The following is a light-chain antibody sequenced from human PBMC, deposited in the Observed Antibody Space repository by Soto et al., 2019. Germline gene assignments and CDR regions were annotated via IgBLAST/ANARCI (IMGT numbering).Light chain of an antibody. CDR2: KAS. Sequence: DIQMTQSPSTLSASVGDRVTITCRASQSISSWLAWYQQKPGKAPKLLIYKASSLESGVPSRFSGSGSGTDITLTISSLQPDDFATYYCQQYNSSPTFGQGTKVEIK. J-gene: IGKJ1*01. CDR3: QQYNSSPT. CDR1: QSISSW. V-gene: IGKV1-5*03.